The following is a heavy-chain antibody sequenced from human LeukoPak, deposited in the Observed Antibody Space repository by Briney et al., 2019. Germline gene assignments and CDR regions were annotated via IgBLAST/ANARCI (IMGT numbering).Heavy chain of an antibody. D-gene: IGHD3-10*01. V-gene: IGHV4-61*02. CDR1: GGSISSGSYY. J-gene: IGHJ6*02. CDR3: ARDEVRWGSSPNGYYYGMDV. CDR2: IYTSGST. Sequence: SQTLSLTCTVSGGSISSGSYYWSWIRQPAGKGLEWIGRIYTSGSTNYNPSLKSRVTISVDTSKNQFSLKLSSVTAADTAVYYCARDEVRWGSSPNGYYYGMDVWGQGTTVTVSS.